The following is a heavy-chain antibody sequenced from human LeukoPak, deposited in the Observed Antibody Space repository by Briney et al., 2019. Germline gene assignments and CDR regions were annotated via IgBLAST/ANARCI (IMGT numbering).Heavy chain of an antibody. CDR2: ISYSGST. CDR3: ARHIGGSGSHDAFDI. V-gene: IGHV4-59*08. J-gene: IGHJ3*02. Sequence: SETLSLTCTVSGGSISNYYWSWIRQPPGKGLEWIGYISYSGSTNNNPSLKSRATISVDTTKNQFSLKLSSVTAAGTAVYYCARHIGGSGSHDAFDIWGQGTMVTVSS. CDR1: GGSISNYY. D-gene: IGHD3-10*01.